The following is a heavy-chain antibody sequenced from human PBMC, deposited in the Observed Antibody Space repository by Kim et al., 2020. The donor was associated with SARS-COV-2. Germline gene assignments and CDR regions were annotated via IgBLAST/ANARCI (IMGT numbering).Heavy chain of an antibody. Sequence: SETLSLTCTVSGASIGENGYFWAWFRQPPGKGLEWIGSVSFSGGTYYNPSLERRLTTSLDRSRTQFSLRLKSVTAADTAVYHCARLYAFAGSYTAYYFDFWGQGTLVSVSS. J-gene: IGHJ4*02. CDR3: ARLYAFAGSYTAYYFDF. CDR2: VSFSGGT. V-gene: IGHV4-39*01. D-gene: IGHD3-10*01. CDR1: GASIGENGYF.